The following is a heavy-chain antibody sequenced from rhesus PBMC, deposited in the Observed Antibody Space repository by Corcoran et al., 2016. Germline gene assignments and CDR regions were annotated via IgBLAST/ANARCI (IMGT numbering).Heavy chain of an antibody. D-gene: IGHD2-39*02. CDR3: ARRCSGGVCYPYYGLDS. J-gene: IGHJ6*01. CDR2: ITYMGRP. V-gene: IGHV4-122*02. CDR1: GYSISSGYY. Sequence: QVQLQESGPGLVKPSETLSLTCAVSGYSISSGYYWSWIRQPPGKGLEWIGYITYMGRPSNNPSTNSRVTISRDTSKNQFALKLSSVAAADTAVYYCARRCSGGVCYPYYGLDSWGQGVVVTVSS.